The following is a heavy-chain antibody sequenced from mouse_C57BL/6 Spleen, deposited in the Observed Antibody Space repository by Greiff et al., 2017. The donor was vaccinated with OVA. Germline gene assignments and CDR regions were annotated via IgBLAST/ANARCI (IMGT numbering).Heavy chain of an antibody. CDR2: ISDGGSYT. J-gene: IGHJ3*01. D-gene: IGHD2-3*01. CDR3: ARDPDGYYQAWFAY. V-gene: IGHV5-4*01. Sequence: EVQLVESGGGLVKPGGSLKLSCAASGFTFSSYAMSWVRQTPEKRLEWVATISDGGSYTYYPDNVKGRFTISRDNAKNNLYLQMSHLKSEDTATYYCARDPDGYYQAWFAYWGQGTLVTVSA. CDR1: GFTFSSYA.